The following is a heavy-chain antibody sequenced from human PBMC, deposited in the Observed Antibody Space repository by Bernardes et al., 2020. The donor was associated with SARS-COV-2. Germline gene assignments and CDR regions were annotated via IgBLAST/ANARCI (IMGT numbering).Heavy chain of an antibody. Sequence: GGSLRLSCAASGFTFSSSAMHWVRQAPGKGLEWVAVISYDGSNKYYADSVKGRFTISRDNSKNTLYLQMNSLRAEDTAVYYCASGSYKLAYYYYGMDVWGQGTTVTVSS. CDR3: ASGSYKLAYYYYGMDV. J-gene: IGHJ6*02. D-gene: IGHD1-26*01. CDR1: GFTFSSSA. V-gene: IGHV3-30-3*01. CDR2: ISYDGSNK.